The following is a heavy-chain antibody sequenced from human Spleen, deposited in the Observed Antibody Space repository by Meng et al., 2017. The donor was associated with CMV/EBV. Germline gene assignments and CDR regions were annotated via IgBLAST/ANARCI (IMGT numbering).Heavy chain of an antibody. Sequence: GESLKISCAASGFTFSSYEMNWVRQAPGKGLEWVSAISASGDSTYYADSVKGRFTISRDNTKNTLHLQMNSLRAEDTAVYYCAKQPDYWGQGTLVTVSS. CDR2: ISASGDST. V-gene: IGHV3-23*01. J-gene: IGHJ4*02. CDR3: AKQPDY. CDR1: GFTFSSYE.